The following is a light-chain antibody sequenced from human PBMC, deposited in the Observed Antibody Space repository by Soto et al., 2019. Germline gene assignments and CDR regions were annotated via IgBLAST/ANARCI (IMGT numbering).Light chain of an antibody. CDR2: AAS. CDR1: QSISSY. J-gene: IGKJ1*01. CDR3: QQSYSSPCT. V-gene: IGKV1-39*01. Sequence: DIHMTQSPSSLSASLGDRVTITCLSSQSISSYLNWYQQKPGKAPKFLIFAASSLQSGVPSRFSGSGSGTDFTLTISSLQPEDFATYYCQQSYSSPCTFGQGTQVDIK.